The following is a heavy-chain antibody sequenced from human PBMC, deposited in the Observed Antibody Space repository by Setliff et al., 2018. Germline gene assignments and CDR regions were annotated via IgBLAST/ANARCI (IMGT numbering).Heavy chain of an antibody. J-gene: IGHJ3*02. CDR1: GFTFTSYW. Sequence: GESLKISCEASGFTFTSYWMSWVRQAPGKGLEWVANIKQDGSEKYYVDPVKGRFAISRDNAKNSLYLQMNSLRAEDTAMYYCARDATYYDFWSDYSPDAFDIWGQGTMVTVSS. V-gene: IGHV3-7*01. CDR3: ARDATYYDFWSDYSPDAFDI. CDR2: IKQDGSEK. D-gene: IGHD3-3*01.